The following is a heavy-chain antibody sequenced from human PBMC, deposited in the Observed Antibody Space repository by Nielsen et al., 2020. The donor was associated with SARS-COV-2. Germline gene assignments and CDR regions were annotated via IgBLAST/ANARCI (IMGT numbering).Heavy chain of an antibody. V-gene: IGHV3-53*01. D-gene: IGHD1-26*01. Sequence: GESLKISCAASGFTIGTDYVNWVRQAPGKGLEWVSVIYSGGTTYYADSVKGRFTISRDNSRNTLYLQMNSLRVEDTAVYYCVKWVELDFGYYYYGMDVWGQGTTVTVSS. CDR2: IYSGGTT. CDR3: VKWVELDFGYYYYGMDV. CDR1: GFTIGTDY. J-gene: IGHJ6*02.